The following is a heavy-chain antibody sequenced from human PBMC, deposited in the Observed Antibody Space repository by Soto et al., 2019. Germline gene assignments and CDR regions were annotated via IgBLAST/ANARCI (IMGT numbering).Heavy chain of an antibody. J-gene: IGHJ3*02. CDR1: GYSFTSCW. CDR2: IYPGDSDT. CDR3: ARLPSSSSWSDAFDI. D-gene: IGHD6-13*01. V-gene: IGHV5-51*01. Sequence: GESLKISCKGSGYSFTSCWIGWVRQMPGKGLEWMGIIYPGDSDTRYSPSFQGQVTISADKSISTAYLQRSSLKASDTAMYYCARLPSSSSWSDAFDIWGQGTMVTVSS.